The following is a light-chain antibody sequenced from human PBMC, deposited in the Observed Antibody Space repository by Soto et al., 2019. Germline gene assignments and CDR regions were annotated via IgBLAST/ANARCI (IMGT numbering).Light chain of an antibody. CDR3: CSYAGSYTYV. CDR2: EVS. Sequence: SVLAQPASVSGSPGQSITISCTGSFSDIAVFNYVSWYQQYPGRAPKLLIYEVSKRPSGVSNRFSGSKSGNTASLTISGLQAEDEADYHCCSYAGSYTYVFGPGTKVTVL. J-gene: IGLJ1*01. CDR1: FSDIAVFNY. V-gene: IGLV2-23*02.